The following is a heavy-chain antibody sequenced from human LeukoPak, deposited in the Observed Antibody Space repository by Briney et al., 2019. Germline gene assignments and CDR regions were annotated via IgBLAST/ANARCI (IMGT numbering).Heavy chain of an antibody. CDR1: GGSISSGSYY. J-gene: IGHJ4*02. Sequence: SETLSLTCTVSGGSISSGSYYWSWIRQPPGKGLEWIGYIYYSGSTNYNPSLKSRVTISVDTSKNQFSLKLSSVTAADTAVYYCARSYDFWSGRLFDYWGQGTLVTVSS. V-gene: IGHV4-61*01. D-gene: IGHD3-3*01. CDR2: IYYSGST. CDR3: ARSYDFWSGRLFDY.